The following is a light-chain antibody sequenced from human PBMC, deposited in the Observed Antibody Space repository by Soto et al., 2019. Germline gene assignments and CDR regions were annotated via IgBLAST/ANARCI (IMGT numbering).Light chain of an antibody. V-gene: IGLV2-14*01. J-gene: IGLJ1*01. CDR3: TSYSSSDIFYV. CDR1: ISDIGGYYY. Sequence: QSALTQPASVSGSPGQSITISCTGTISDIGGYYYVSWYQHHPGKAPKLLIYQVTNRPSRVSNRFSGSKSGNTASLTISGLQADDEADYYCTSYSSSDIFYVFGTGTKVTVL. CDR2: QVT.